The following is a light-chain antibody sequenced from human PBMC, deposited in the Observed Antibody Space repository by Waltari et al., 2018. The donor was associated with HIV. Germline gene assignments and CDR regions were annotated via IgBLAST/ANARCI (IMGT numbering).Light chain of an antibody. J-gene: IGLJ1*01. CDR2: EGR. CDR1: PSDLGGYTY. V-gene: IGLV2-14*01. Sequence: QSPLTQPASVSVSPGQSITISCTGTPSDLGGYTYVSWFQQHSGKPPHLRIYEGRNRPPGVYNRVSGSEAGSTASLTIAGLQAEDEADYYCSSYTSSRTLVFGTGTKVTVL. CDR3: SSYTSSRTLV.